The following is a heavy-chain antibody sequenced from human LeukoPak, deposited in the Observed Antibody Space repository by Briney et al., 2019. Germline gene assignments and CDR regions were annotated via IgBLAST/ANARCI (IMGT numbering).Heavy chain of an antibody. CDR1: GFTFSDYY. D-gene: IGHD1-26*01. J-gene: IGHJ4*02. CDR2: ISSSSSYT. V-gene: IGHV3-11*06. Sequence: GSLRLSCAASGFTFSDYYMSWIRQAPGKGLEWVSYISSSSSYTNYADSVKGRFTISRDNSKNTLYLQMNSLRAEDTAVYYCARAARYSGSYSDYWGQGTLVTVSS. CDR3: ARAARYSGSYSDY.